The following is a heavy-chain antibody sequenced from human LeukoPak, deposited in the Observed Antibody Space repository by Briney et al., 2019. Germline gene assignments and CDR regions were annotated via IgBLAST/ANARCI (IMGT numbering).Heavy chain of an antibody. V-gene: IGHV3-21*01. J-gene: IGHJ4*02. CDR3: ARDPIYGGTVPYSFDS. CDR2: MSRSSSYR. Sequence: GGSLRLSCAAPGVTFSRYSMNWGRQAPGKGGEGGSSMSRSSSYRYYADSGKGRVTISRDNAKNRLYLQMNRLRAEATAVYYCARDPIYGGTVPYSFDSWGQGTLVTVSS. CDR1: GVTFSRYS. D-gene: IGHD4-23*01.